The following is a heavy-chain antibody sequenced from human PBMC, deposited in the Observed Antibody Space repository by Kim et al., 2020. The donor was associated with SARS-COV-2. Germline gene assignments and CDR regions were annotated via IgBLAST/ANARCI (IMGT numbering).Heavy chain of an antibody. CDR2: ISWNSGSI. Sequence: GGSLRLSCAASGFTFDDYAMHWVRQAPGKGLEWVSGISWNSGSIGYADSVKGRFTISRDNAKNSLYLQMTSLRAEDTALYYCAKPEYSSSSRLLDAFDIWGQGTMVTVSS. J-gene: IGHJ3*02. CDR1: GFTFDDYA. D-gene: IGHD6-6*01. V-gene: IGHV3-9*01. CDR3: AKPEYSSSSRLLDAFDI.